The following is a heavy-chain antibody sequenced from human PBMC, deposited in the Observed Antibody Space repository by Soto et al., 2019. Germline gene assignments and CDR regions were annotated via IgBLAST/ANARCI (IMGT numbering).Heavy chain of an antibody. Sequence: SETLSLTCTVSGGSISSGGYYWSWIRQHPGKGLEWIGYIYYSGSTYYNPSLKSRVTISVDTSKNQFSLKLSSVTAADTAVYYCARDGRTQDCSGGSCSRFDPWGKGTLVTVAS. CDR3: ARDGRTQDCSGGSCSRFDP. D-gene: IGHD2-15*01. J-gene: IGHJ5*02. CDR1: GGSISSGGYY. V-gene: IGHV4-31*03. CDR2: IYYSGST.